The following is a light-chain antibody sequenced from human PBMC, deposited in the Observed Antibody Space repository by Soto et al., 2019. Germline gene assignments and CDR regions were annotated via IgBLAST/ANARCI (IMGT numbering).Light chain of an antibody. V-gene: IGKV1-6*01. Sequence: AIQMTQSPSSLSASVGDRVTITCRASQGIRDYLVWYQQKPGKAPTLLIYAASILQRVVPSRFSGSGSGTDFTLTISSLQPEDFATYYCLQNYNYPRTFGQGTKVEIK. J-gene: IGKJ1*01. CDR2: AAS. CDR1: QGIRDY. CDR3: LQNYNYPRT.